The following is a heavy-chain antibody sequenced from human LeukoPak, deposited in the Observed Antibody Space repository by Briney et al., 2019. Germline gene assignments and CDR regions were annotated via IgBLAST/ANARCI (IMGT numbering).Heavy chain of an antibody. CDR3: ARDDGSFDY. Sequence: PSQTLSLTCTVSGGSISSGSYYWSWIRQPAGKGLEWIGRIYTSGSTNYNPSLKSRVTISVDTSKDQFSLELSSVTAADTAVYYCARDDGSFDYWGQGTLVTVSS. D-gene: IGHD3-10*01. CDR2: IYTSGST. V-gene: IGHV4-61*02. CDR1: GGSISSGSYY. J-gene: IGHJ4*02.